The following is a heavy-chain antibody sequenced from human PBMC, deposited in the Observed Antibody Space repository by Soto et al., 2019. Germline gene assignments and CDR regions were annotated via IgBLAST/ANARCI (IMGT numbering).Heavy chain of an antibody. CDR1: GGTFSSYA. D-gene: IGHD5-18*01. V-gene: IGHV1-69*13. CDR3: ARAVTWIQLWRTASDI. Sequence: ASVKVSCKASGGTFSSYAISWVRQAPGQGLEWMGGIIPIFGTANYAQKFQGRVTITADESTSTAYMELSSLRSEDTAVYYCARAVTWIQLWRTASDIWGQGTMVTVSS. CDR2: IIPIFGTA. J-gene: IGHJ3*02.